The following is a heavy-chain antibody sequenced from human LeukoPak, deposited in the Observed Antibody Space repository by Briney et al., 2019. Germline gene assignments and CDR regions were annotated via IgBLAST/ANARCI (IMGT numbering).Heavy chain of an antibody. J-gene: IGHJ4*02. D-gene: IGHD3-10*01. V-gene: IGHV3-48*01. CDR3: AKSKRFSGTYSFDY. Sequence: QPGGSLRLSCAASGFTFSSYSMNWVRQAPGKGLEWVSYISSSSSTIYYADSVKGRFTISRDNAKNSLSLQMNSLRVEDMAVYYCAKSKRFSGTYSFDYWGQGTLVTVSS. CDR2: ISSSSSTI. CDR1: GFTFSSYS.